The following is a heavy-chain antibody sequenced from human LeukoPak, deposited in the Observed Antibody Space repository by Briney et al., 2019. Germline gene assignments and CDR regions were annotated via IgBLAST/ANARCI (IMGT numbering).Heavy chain of an antibody. CDR1: GGSISSYY. CDR2: IYTSGST. V-gene: IGHV4-4*07. Sequence: SETLSLTCTVSGGSISSYYWSWLRQPGGKGLEWIGRIYTSGSTNYNPSLKSRVTMSVDTSKNQFSLKLSSVTAADTAVYYCARHLDYYYYYMDVWGKGTTVTVSS. J-gene: IGHJ6*03. CDR3: ARHLDYYYYYMDV.